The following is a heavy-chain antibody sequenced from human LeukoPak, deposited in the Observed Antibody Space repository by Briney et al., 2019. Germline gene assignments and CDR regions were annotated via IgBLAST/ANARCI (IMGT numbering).Heavy chain of an antibody. J-gene: IGHJ5*02. Sequence: SETLSLTCAVSGVSISSSNWWSWVRQPPGKGLEWIGEIYHSGSTNYNPSLKSRVTISVDKSKNQFSLKLSSVTAADTAVYYCARRWELLFRWFDPWGQGTLVTVSS. D-gene: IGHD1-26*01. CDR2: IYHSGST. V-gene: IGHV4-4*02. CDR3: ARRWELLFRWFDP. CDR1: GVSISSSNW.